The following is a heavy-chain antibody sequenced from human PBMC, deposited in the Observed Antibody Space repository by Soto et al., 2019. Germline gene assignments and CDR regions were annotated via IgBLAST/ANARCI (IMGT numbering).Heavy chain of an antibody. V-gene: IGHV3-33*01. CDR2: IWYDGSNK. Sequence: GGSLRLSCAASGFTFSSYGMHWVRQAPGKGLEWVAVIWYDGSNKYYADSVKGRFTISRDNSKNTLYLQMNSLRAEDTAVYYCARGGYDFWSGYRRSTPNYMDVWGKGTTVTVSS. CDR1: GFTFSSYG. J-gene: IGHJ6*03. CDR3: ARGGYDFWSGYRRSTPNYMDV. D-gene: IGHD3-3*01.